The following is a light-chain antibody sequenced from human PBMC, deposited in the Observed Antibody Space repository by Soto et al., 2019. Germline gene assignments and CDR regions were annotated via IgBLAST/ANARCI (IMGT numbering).Light chain of an antibody. Sequence: QSALTQPASLSGSPGQSITISCTGSSSDIGGYNHVSWYQQHPGKAPKLLISEVNKRPSGVSNRFSGSKSGNTAYLTISGLQVEDEGDYFCFSYAATSTHVFGAGTKLTVL. CDR2: EVN. CDR3: FSYAATSTHV. J-gene: IGLJ1*01. V-gene: IGLV2-23*02. CDR1: SSDIGGYNH.